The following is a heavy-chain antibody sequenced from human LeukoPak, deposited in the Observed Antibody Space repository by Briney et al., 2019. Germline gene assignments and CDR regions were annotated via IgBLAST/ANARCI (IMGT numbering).Heavy chain of an antibody. Sequence: SETLSLTCALFGGSFNNYFWSWVRQPPGKGLEWIGYIYHSESTNYNPSLKSRVTISGDTSKNQFSLKLTSVTAADTAVYYCARILGGNHGPSFDYWGQGTLVTVSS. V-gene: IGHV4-59*01. CDR1: GGSFNNYF. D-gene: IGHD3-10*01. CDR2: IYHSEST. CDR3: ARILGGNHGPSFDY. J-gene: IGHJ4*02.